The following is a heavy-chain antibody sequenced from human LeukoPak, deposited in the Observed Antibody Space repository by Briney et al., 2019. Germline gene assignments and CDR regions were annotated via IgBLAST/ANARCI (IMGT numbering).Heavy chain of an antibody. CDR1: GFTFSSYW. V-gene: IGHV3-7*03. CDR2: IKQDGSEK. D-gene: IGHD6-6*01. CDR3: ARVRYSSSAAADC. Sequence: GGSLRLSCAASGFTFSSYWMSWVRQAPGKGLEWVANIKQDGSEKYYVDSVKGRFTISRDDAKNSLYLQMNSLRAEDTAVYYCARVRYSSSAAADCWGQGTLLTVSS. J-gene: IGHJ4*02.